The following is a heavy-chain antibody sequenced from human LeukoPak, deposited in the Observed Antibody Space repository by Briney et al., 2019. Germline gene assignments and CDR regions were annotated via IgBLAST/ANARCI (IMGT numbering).Heavy chain of an antibody. CDR2: ISYDVSNK. J-gene: IGHJ4*02. V-gene: IGHV3-30*04. Sequence: GGSLRLSCAASGFTLSSFAMHWVRQAPGKGLEWVAVISYDVSNKYYADSVKGRITISRDNSKNTLYLQMSSLRAEDTAVYYCARAPSGTYLDYWGQGTLVTVSS. CDR3: ARAPSGTYLDY. D-gene: IGHD1-26*01. CDR1: GFTLSSFA.